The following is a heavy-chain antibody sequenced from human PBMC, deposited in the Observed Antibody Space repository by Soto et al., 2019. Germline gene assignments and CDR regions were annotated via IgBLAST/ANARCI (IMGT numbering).Heavy chain of an antibody. V-gene: IGHV1-18*01. Sequence: ASVKVSCKASGYTFTSYGISWVRQAPGQGLEWMGWISAYNGNTNYAQKLQGRVTMTTDTSTSTAYMELRSLRSDDTAVYYCARDRDGYCTNGVCQTEDYYYYGMDVWGQGTTVTVSS. CDR2: ISAYNGNT. CDR3: ARDRDGYCTNGVCQTEDYYYYGMDV. D-gene: IGHD2-8*01. J-gene: IGHJ6*02. CDR1: GYTFTSYG.